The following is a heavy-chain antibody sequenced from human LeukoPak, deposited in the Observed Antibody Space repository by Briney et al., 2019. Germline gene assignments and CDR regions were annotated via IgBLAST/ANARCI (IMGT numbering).Heavy chain of an antibody. CDR2: INPNSGGT. CDR3: ARGYGITMVRGVPSYYYYMDV. CDR1: GYTFTGYY. Sequence: ASVKVSCKASGYTFTGYYMHWVRQAPGQGLEWMGWINPNSGGTNYAQKFRGRVTMTRDTSISTAYMELSRLRSDDTAVYYCARGYGITMVRGVPSYYYYMDVWGKGTTVTVSS. V-gene: IGHV1-2*02. J-gene: IGHJ6*03. D-gene: IGHD3-10*01.